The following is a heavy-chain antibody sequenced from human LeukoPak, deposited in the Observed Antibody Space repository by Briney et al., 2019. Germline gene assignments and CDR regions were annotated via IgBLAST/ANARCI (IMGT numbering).Heavy chain of an antibody. D-gene: IGHD5-18*01. Sequence: GGSLRLSCAASGFTFSSYAMSWARQAPGKGLEWVSAISGSGGSTYYADSVKGRFTLSRDNSKNTLYLQMNSLRAEDTAVYYCARGAGYSYGHNDYWGQGTLLTVSS. CDR2: ISGSGGST. V-gene: IGHV3-23*01. CDR1: GFTFSSYA. CDR3: ARGAGYSYGHNDY. J-gene: IGHJ4*02.